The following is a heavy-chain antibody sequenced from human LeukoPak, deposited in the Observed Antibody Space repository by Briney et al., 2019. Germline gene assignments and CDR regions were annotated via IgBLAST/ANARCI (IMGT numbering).Heavy chain of an antibody. CDR2: IWYDGSNK. CDR1: GFTFSSYG. CDR3: ARGGGVRGVNYFDY. V-gene: IGHV3-33*01. D-gene: IGHD3-10*02. Sequence: GRSLRLSCAASGFTFSSYGMHWVRQAPGKGLEWVAVIWYDGSNKYYADSVKGRFTISGDNSKNTLYLQMNSLRAEDTAVYYCARGGGVRGVNYFDYWGQGTLVTVSS. J-gene: IGHJ4*02.